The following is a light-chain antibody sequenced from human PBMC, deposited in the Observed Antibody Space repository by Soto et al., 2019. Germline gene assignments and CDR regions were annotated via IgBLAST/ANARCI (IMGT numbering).Light chain of an antibody. J-gene: IGLJ2*01. Sequence: QSVLTQPRSVSGSPGQSVTISCTGTSSDVGAYNYVSWYQRHPGKAPKLMIYDVNKRPSGVPDRFSGSKSGNTASLTITGLQAEDEADYYCCSYAEINTLGVVFGGGTKLTVL. CDR2: DVN. V-gene: IGLV2-11*01. CDR3: CSYAEINTLGVV. CDR1: SSDVGAYNY.